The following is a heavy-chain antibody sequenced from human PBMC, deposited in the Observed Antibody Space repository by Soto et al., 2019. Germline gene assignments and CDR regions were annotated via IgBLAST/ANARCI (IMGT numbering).Heavy chain of an antibody. CDR3: AKEEYSSSSLVYYYYGMDV. CDR1: GFTFDDYA. D-gene: IGHD6-6*01. Sequence: AGSLRLSCAASGFTFDDYAMHWLRQAPGKGLEWVSLISWDGGSTYYADSVKGRFTICRDNSKNSLYLQMYSLRAEDTALDYCAKEEYSSSSLVYYYYGMDVWGQGTTVTVSS. CDR2: ISWDGGST. J-gene: IGHJ6*02. V-gene: IGHV3-43D*04.